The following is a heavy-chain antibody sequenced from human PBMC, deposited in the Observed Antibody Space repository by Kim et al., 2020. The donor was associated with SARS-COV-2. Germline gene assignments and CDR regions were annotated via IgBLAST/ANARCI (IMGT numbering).Heavy chain of an antibody. CDR2: ISGSGGST. CDR3: AKEGIVVVETPRWFDP. Sequence: GGSLRLSCAASGFTFSSYAMSWVRQAPGKGLEWVSAISGSGGSTYYADSVKGRFTISRDNSKNTLYLQMNSLRAEDTAVYYCAKEGIVVVETPRWFDPWGQGTLVTVSS. V-gene: IGHV3-23*01. D-gene: IGHD2-15*01. CDR1: GFTFSSYA. J-gene: IGHJ5*02.